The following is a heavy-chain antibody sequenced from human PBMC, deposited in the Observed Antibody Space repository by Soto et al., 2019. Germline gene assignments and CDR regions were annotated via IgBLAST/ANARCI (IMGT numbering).Heavy chain of an antibody. V-gene: IGHV3-9*01. D-gene: IGHD3-3*01. CDR3: AKDISGKRSSGLRGGLWSTYTYYYYGMDV. CDR1: GFTFGDHA. Sequence: GGSLRLSCAASGFTFGDHAMHWVRQAPGKGLEWVSGISWNSSSIGYADSVKGRFTISRDNAKNSLYLQMNSLRTEDTALYYCAKDISGKRSSGLRGGLWSTYTYYYYGMDVWGQGTTVTVSS. J-gene: IGHJ6*02. CDR2: ISWNSSSI.